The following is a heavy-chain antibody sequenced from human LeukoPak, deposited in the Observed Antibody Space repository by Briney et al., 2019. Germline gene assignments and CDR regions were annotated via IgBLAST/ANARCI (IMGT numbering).Heavy chain of an antibody. CDR3: ARDDSPQDSGRYFDAFDV. D-gene: IGHD3-10*01. J-gene: IGHJ3*01. Sequence: GGSLRLSCVGSGFTFSTYWMTWVRQAPGKGLEWVANIRRDGDVEHYADSVRGRFTVSRDNAKNSMYLQMNSLRAEDTAVYYCARDDSPQDSGRYFDAFDVWGQGTMITVSS. CDR1: GFTFSTYW. CDR2: IRRDGDVE. V-gene: IGHV3-7*01.